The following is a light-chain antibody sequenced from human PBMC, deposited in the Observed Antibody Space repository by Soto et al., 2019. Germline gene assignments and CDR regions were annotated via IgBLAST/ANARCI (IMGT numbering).Light chain of an antibody. V-gene: IGLV1-40*01. CDR2: GNS. CDR3: HSYDSSLSGYVV. CDR1: SSNIGAGYD. Sequence: QSVLTQPPSVSGAPGQRVTISCTGSSSNIGAGYDVHWYQQLPGTAPKLLIYGNSNRPSGVPDRFSVSKSGTSASLAITGLQAEDESDYYCHSYDSSLSGYVVFGGGTKLTVL. J-gene: IGLJ2*01.